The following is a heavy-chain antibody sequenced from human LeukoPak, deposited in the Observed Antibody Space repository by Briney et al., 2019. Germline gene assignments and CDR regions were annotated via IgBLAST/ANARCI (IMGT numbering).Heavy chain of an antibody. D-gene: IGHD4-17*01. J-gene: IGHJ4*02. CDR2: INHSGST. CDR3: ARGGVTVTTYYFDY. Sequence: PSETLSLTCAVYGGSFSGYYWSWIRQPPGKGLEWIGEINHSGSTNYNPSLKSRVTISVDTSKNQFSLKLSSVTAADTAVYYCARGGVTVTTYYFDYWGQGTLVTVSS. V-gene: IGHV4-34*01. CDR1: GGSFSGYY.